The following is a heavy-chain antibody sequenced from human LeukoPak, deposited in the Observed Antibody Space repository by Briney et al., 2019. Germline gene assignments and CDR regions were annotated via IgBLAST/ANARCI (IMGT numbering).Heavy chain of an antibody. CDR3: ARARYYYGSGTNLDY. D-gene: IGHD3-10*01. J-gene: IGHJ4*02. CDR2: INHSRST. V-gene: IGHV4-34*01. CDR1: GGSFSGYY. Sequence: SETLSLTCAVYGGSFSGYYWSWIRQPPGKGLEWIGEINHSRSTNYNPSLKSRVTISVDTSKNQSSLKLSSVAAADTAVYYCARARYYYGSGTNLDYWGQGTLVTVSS.